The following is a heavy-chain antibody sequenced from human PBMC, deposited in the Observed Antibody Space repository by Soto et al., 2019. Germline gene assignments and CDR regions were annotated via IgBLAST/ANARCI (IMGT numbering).Heavy chain of an antibody. J-gene: IGHJ6*02. CDR3: ARVGEDFWSGYSQEPYYYYGMDV. D-gene: IGHD3-3*01. V-gene: IGHV1-69*13. CDR1: GGTFSSYA. CDR2: TIPIFGTA. Sequence: SVKVSCKASGGTFSSYAISWVRQAPGQGLEWMGGTIPIFGTANYAQKFQGRVTITADESTSTAYMELSSLRSEDTAVYYCARVGEDFWSGYSQEPYYYYGMDVWGQGTTVTVSS.